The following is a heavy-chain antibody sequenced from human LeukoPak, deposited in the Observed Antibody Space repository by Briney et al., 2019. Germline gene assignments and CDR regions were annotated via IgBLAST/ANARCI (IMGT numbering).Heavy chain of an antibody. J-gene: IGHJ4*02. CDR2: INHSGST. V-gene: IGHV4-34*01. CDR1: GGSFSGYY. CDR3: ARCSGVSCYQHPYFDY. Sequence: SETLSLTCAVYGGSFSGYYWSWIRQPPGKGLEWIGEINHSGSTNYNPSLKSRVTISVDTSKNQFSLKLSSVTAADTAMYYCARCSGVSCYQHPYFDYWGQGTLVTVSS. D-gene: IGHD2-15*01.